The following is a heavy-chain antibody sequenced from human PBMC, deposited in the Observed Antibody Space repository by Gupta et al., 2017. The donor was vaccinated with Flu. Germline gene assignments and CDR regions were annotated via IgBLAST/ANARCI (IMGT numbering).Heavy chain of an antibody. D-gene: IGHD3-10*01. J-gene: IGHJ4*02. CDR2: IYHSGTT. CDR3: ARAVGEDSGLNKNDF. CDR1: GASVSSRYYY. Sequence: QLQLQESGPGLVRPSETLSLTCSVSGASVSSRYYYWDWIRQPPGKGLEWIGSIYHSGTTFYNASLGSRVTIFVDTSTNQFSLRPTSVTAADTAVYYCARAVGEDSGLNKNDFWGQGTLVTVSS. V-gene: IGHV4-39*01.